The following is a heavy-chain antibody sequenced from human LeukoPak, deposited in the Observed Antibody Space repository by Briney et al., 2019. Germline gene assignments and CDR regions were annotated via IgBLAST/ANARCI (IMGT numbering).Heavy chain of an antibody. CDR2: IRTKVNGETT. Sequence: GGSLRLPCTASGFTFGDFVMSWVRQTPGKGLEWVDFIRTKVNGETTKYAASVQGRFTISRDDSKSIAYLQMNSLKTEDTAVYYCTTDYQLDYWGQGTLVTVSS. CDR3: TTDYQLDY. D-gene: IGHD3-16*01. V-gene: IGHV3-49*04. CDR1: GFTFGDFV. J-gene: IGHJ4*02.